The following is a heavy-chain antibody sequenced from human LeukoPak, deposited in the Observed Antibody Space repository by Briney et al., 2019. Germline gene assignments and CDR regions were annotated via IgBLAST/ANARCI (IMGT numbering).Heavy chain of an antibody. V-gene: IGHV3-23*01. CDR1: EFTFSRYA. Sequence: GGPLRLSCEASEFTFSRYAMSWIRQAPGTGVEWVSTLSGSGTATYYADSVKGRFTTSRDNSKATLYLQMDNLRADDTAVYYSAKHLGSHSFLFYYMDVWGKGTSVIVSS. J-gene: IGHJ6*03. CDR3: AKHLGSHSFLFYYMDV. D-gene: IGHD2-21*01. CDR2: LSGSGTAT.